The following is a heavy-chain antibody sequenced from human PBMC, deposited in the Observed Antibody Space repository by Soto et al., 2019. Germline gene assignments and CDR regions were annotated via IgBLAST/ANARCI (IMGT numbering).Heavy chain of an antibody. D-gene: IGHD3-3*01. Sequence: EVQLLESGGGLVQPGGSLRLSCAASGFTFNSYAMSWVRQAPGKGLEWVSAISGGGGSTYYTDSVKGRFTISRDNSKSTLYLQMNSLRAEDTAVYYGAKEPYYDFWSGYTYYFDYWGQGTLVTVSS. J-gene: IGHJ4*02. V-gene: IGHV3-23*01. CDR3: AKEPYYDFWSGYTYYFDY. CDR2: ISGGGGST. CDR1: GFTFNSYA.